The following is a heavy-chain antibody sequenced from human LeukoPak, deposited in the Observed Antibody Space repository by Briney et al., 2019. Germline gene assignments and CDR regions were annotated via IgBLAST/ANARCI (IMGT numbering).Heavy chain of an antibody. J-gene: IGHJ3*01. D-gene: IGHD4-17*01. CDR3: SKDPNGDYVGAFDA. Sequence: GGSLRLSCAASGFTFSSYEMNWVRQAPGKGLEWVSYISSSAGTTYYADSVKGRFTISRDNSKNTVYLQMNSLRAEDTALYYCSKDPNGDYVGAFDAWGQGTMVTVSS. CDR2: ISSSAGTT. CDR1: GFTFSSYE. V-gene: IGHV3-48*03.